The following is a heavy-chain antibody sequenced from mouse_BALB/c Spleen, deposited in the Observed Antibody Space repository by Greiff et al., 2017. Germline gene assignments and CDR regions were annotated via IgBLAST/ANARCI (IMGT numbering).Heavy chain of an antibody. D-gene: IGHD1-2*01. Sequence: VQLKESGAELVKPGAPVKLSCTASGFNIKDTYMHWVKQRPEQGLEWIGRIDPANGNTKYDPKFQGKATITADTSSNTAYLQLSSLTSEDTAVYYCARSGTTAPFAYWGQGTLVTVSA. CDR1: GFNIKDTY. V-gene: IGHV14-3*02. CDR3: ARSGTTAPFAY. CDR2: IDPANGNT. J-gene: IGHJ3*01.